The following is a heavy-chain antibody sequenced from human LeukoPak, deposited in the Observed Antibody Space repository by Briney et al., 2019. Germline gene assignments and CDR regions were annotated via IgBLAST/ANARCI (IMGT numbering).Heavy chain of an antibody. V-gene: IGHV4-39*07. CDR1: GGSISSSSYY. J-gene: IGHJ4*02. CDR3: ARAPTGVQTPFDY. D-gene: IGHD7-27*01. CDR2: IYYSGST. Sequence: PSETLSLTCTVSGGSISSSSYYWGWIRQPPGKGLEWIGSIYYSGSTYYNPSLKSRVTISVDTSKNQFSLKLSSVTAADTAVYYCARAPTGVQTPFDYWGQGTLVTVSS.